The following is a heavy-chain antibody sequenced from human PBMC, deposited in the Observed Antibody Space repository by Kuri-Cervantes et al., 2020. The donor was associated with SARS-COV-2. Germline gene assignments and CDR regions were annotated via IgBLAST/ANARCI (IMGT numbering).Heavy chain of an antibody. D-gene: IGHD1-14*01. Sequence: GGSLRLSCAASGYTFSSYGMHWVRQAPGKGLEWVAVIWYGGSNKYYADSVKGRFTISRDNSKNTLYLQMNSLRAEDTAVYYCAKDGISGVAGLLPYYFDYWGQGTRVTVSS. J-gene: IGHJ4*02. CDR1: GYTFSSYG. V-gene: IGHV3-30*02. CDR2: IWYGGSNK. CDR3: AKDGISGVAGLLPYYFDY.